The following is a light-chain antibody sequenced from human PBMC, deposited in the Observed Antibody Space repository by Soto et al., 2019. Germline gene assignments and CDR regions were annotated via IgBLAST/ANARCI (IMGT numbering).Light chain of an antibody. CDR1: QSFLYTSNNKNY. V-gene: IGKV4-1*01. J-gene: IGKJ4*01. CDR3: KKYYSTPIN. Sequence: DIVMTHSPDSLAVSLAEISPLNCKSSQSFLYTSNNKNYLAWYRQKPGQPPKLIIYWESTRESGVNDRFSGSGSGKDFTITIRSMQDEDVEVYYCKKYYSTPINCGGGHKV. CDR2: WES.